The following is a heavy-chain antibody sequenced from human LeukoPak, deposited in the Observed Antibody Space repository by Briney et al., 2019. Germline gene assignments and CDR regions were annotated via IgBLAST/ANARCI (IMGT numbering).Heavy chain of an antibody. Sequence: GGSLRLSCAASGFTFSPYWMSWVRQAPGKGLEWVANIKEDGSEKYYVDSVKGRFTISRDNTKNSLYLQMNSLRAEDTAVYYCAREGAIVVGGPWGYDYWGQGTLVTVSS. D-gene: IGHD2-2*01. CDR1: GFTFSPYW. V-gene: IGHV3-7*01. CDR3: AREGAIVVGGPWGYDY. J-gene: IGHJ4*02. CDR2: IKEDGSEK.